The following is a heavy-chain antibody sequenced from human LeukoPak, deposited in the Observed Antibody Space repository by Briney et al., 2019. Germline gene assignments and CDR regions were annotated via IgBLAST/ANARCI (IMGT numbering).Heavy chain of an antibody. CDR1: GYTLTGYY. D-gene: IGHD2-2*01. Sequence: GASVQVSCMASGYTLTGYYMHWVRQAPGQGLEWMGWINPDTGGTSYAQRFQGRVTMTRDTSISTAYMELIRLTSDDTAVYYCARGGEVCSSTSCYRGHEYWGQGTLVTVSS. CDR3: ARGGEVCSSTSCYRGHEY. CDR2: INPDTGGT. V-gene: IGHV1-2*02. J-gene: IGHJ4*02.